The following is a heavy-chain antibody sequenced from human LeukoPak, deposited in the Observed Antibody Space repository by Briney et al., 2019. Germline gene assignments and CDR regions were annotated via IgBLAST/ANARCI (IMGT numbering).Heavy chain of an antibody. CDR1: GYTFTGYY. J-gene: IGHJ6*03. CDR3: ARDPRSGWPYYYYYYMDV. Sequence: ASVKVSCKASGYTFTGYYMHWVRQAPGQGLEWMGWINPNSGGTNYAQKFQGRVTMTRDTSISTAYMELSRLRSDDTAVYYCARDPRSGWPYYYYYYMDVWGKGTTVTVSS. V-gene: IGHV1-2*02. D-gene: IGHD2-15*01. CDR2: INPNSGGT.